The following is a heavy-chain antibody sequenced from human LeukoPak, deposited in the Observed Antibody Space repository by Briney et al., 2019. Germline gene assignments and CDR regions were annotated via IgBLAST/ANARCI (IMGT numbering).Heavy chain of an antibody. CDR3: AKVLPLTFYYMDV. Sequence: PGGSLRLSCVASGVTFGTYGLHWVRQAPGKGLEWVAFIRFDGGDKSYADSVKGRFTISRDNSKNTLYLQMNSLRVEDTAIYYCAKVLPLTFYYMDVWGKGTTVTVS. D-gene: IGHD4/OR15-4a*01. CDR2: IRFDGGDK. J-gene: IGHJ6*03. CDR1: GVTFGTYG. V-gene: IGHV3-30*02.